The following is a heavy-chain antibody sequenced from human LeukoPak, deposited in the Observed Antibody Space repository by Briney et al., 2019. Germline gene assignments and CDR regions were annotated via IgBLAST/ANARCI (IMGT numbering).Heavy chain of an antibody. D-gene: IGHD3/OR15-3a*01. J-gene: IGHJ2*01. CDR3: AKDWTGTKPFDL. Sequence: PGGSLRLSCAASGFTFSSYAMSWVRQAPGKGLEWGSGISGSGGKTYYADSVKGRFTLSRDNFKNTLYLQMNSLRAEDTAVYYCAKDWTGTKPFDLWGRGTLVTVSS. V-gene: IGHV3-23*01. CDR1: GFTFSSYA. CDR2: ISGSGGKT.